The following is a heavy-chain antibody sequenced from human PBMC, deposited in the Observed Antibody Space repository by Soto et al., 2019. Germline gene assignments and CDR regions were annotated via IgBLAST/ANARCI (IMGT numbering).Heavy chain of an antibody. J-gene: IGHJ4*02. CDR2: IYPGDSDT. Sequence: PGESLKISCKGSGYSFTSYWIAWVRQMPGKGLEWMGIIYPGDSDTRYSPSFQGQVTISADKSISTAYLQWNSLKASDTAMYYCSRQDVEGGGNHYPVYFDYWGPGTLVTVSS. D-gene: IGHD3-16*01. V-gene: IGHV5-51*01. CDR3: SRQDVEGGGNHYPVYFDY. CDR1: GYSFTSYW.